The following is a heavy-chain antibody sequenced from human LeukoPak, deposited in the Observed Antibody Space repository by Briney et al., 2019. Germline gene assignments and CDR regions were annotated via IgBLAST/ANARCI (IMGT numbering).Heavy chain of an antibody. CDR3: ARQVGTTFDY. J-gene: IGHJ4*02. CDR1: GGSISSYY. CDR2: IYTSGST. D-gene: IGHD2-21*02. Sequence: NPSETLSLTCTVSGGSISSYYWSWIRQPPGKGLEWIGYIYTSGSTNYNPSLKSRVTISVDTSKNQFSLKLSSVIAADTAVYYCARQVGTTFDYWGQGTLVTVSS. V-gene: IGHV4-4*09.